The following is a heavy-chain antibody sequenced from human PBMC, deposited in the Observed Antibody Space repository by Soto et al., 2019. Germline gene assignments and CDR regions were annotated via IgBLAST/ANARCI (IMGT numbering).Heavy chain of an antibody. CDR3: ARRVWFSRSGSSEYGDY. CDR1: GYKFHHYW. J-gene: IGHJ4*02. V-gene: IGHV5-51*01. CDR2: IYPGDSDT. D-gene: IGHD3-22*01. Sequence: EVQLEQSGAEVKKPGESLMISCKGSGYKFHHYWLGGVRQMTGKGLECVGVIYPGDSDTTYSPSFQGQVTISADKSSSTVYLQWSSRMASDTAIYYCARRVWFSRSGSSEYGDYWGQGTLVTVSS.